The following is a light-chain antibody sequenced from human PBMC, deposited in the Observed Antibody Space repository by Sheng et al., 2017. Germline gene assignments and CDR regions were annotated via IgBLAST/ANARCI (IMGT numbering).Light chain of an antibody. Sequence: ENVLTQSPGTLSLSPGERVTLSCRASQSISNNYLAWFQQKPGQAPRLLIYDASNRATGIPDRFSGSGSGTDFSLTVSRLEPEDFATYYCQQSYSTLFTFGQGTKLEIK. J-gene: IGKJ2*01. CDR1: QSISNNY. CDR3: QQSYSTLFT. CDR2: DAS. V-gene: IGKV3D-20*02.